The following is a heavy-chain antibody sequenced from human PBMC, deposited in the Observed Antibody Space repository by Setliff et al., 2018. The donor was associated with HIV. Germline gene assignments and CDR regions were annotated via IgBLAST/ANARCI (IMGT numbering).Heavy chain of an antibody. CDR3: VSVDYGYTGKGFGY. V-gene: IGHV4-30-4*08. D-gene: IGHD4-17*01. J-gene: IGHJ4*02. CDR1: GGSISSDDYY. Sequence: SETLSLTCTVSGGSISSDDYYWNWIRQPPGKGLEWIGYITYSGSAYYNPSLKSRVTISIDTSNNQISLRLSSVTAADTAMYYCVSVDYGYTGKGFGYWGPGTLVTVSS. CDR2: ITYSGSA.